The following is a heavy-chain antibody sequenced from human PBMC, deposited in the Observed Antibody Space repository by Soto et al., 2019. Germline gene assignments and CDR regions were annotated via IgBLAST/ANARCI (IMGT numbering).Heavy chain of an antibody. CDR1: GYTFTSYD. CDR2: MNPNSGNT. V-gene: IGHV1-8*01. J-gene: IGHJ6*02. CDR3: ARGRSGHYIYYYGMDV. D-gene: IGHD4-4*01. Sequence: ASVKVSCKASGYTFTSYDINWVRQATGQGLEWMGWMNPNSGNTGYAQKFQGRVTMTRNTSISTAYMELSSLRSEDTAVYYCARGRSGHYIYYYGMDVCGQGPKVTVYS.